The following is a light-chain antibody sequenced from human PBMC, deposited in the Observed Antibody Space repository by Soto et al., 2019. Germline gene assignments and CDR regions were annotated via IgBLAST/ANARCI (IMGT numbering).Light chain of an antibody. Sequence: IVLTQSPGTLSLSPGERATLSCRASQSVSSSYLAWYQQKPGQAPRLLIYGTSTRATGIPDRFSGSGSGTDFTLTISRLEPVDFAVYYCQQYDSSLYTFAQGTKLEIK. CDR1: QSVSSSY. CDR3: QQYDSSLYT. V-gene: IGKV3-20*01. J-gene: IGKJ2*01. CDR2: GTS.